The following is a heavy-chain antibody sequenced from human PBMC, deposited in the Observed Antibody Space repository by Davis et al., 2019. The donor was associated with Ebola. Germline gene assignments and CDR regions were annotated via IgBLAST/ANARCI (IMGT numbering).Heavy chain of an antibody. CDR1: GFTFSTFW. Sequence: PGGSLRLSCAASGFTFSTFWMHWVRQAPGKGLVWVSRINGDGSTTSYADSVKDRFTISRDNAKNTLYLQMDSLTAEDTAVYYCARVRSNILTGYHYWGQGTVVTVSS. V-gene: IGHV3-74*01. CDR3: ARVRSNILTGYHY. D-gene: IGHD3-9*01. CDR2: INGDGSTT. J-gene: IGHJ4*02.